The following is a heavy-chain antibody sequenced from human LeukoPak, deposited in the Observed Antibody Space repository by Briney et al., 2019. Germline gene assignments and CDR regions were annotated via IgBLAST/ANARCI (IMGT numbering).Heavy chain of an antibody. Sequence: ASVKVSCKASGGTFSSCAISWVRQAPGQGLEWMGGIIPIFGTANYAQKFQGRVTITADESTSTAYMELSSLRSEDTAVYYCARGYYDSSGYQPFDPWGQGTLVTVSS. J-gene: IGHJ5*02. D-gene: IGHD3-22*01. CDR3: ARGYYDSSGYQPFDP. CDR1: GGTFSSCA. CDR2: IIPIFGTA. V-gene: IGHV1-69*13.